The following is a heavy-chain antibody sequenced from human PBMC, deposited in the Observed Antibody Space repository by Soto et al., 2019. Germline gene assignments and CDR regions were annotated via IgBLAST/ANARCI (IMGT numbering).Heavy chain of an antibody. D-gene: IGHD2-15*01. Sequence: EVQLVESGGGLVQPGGSLKLACLASGFPLSDSAKHGARKASGKGLEWVGRIRSKTNNYATTYGAPVRGRFTLSRDDSKNTAYLQMNNLESEDAAVYYCTRHAGGQVEHSFYYYFMDVWGKGTTVSV. CDR1: GFPLSDSA. J-gene: IGHJ6*03. CDR3: TRHAGGQVEHSFYYYFMDV. V-gene: IGHV3-73*01. CDR2: IRSKTNNYAT.